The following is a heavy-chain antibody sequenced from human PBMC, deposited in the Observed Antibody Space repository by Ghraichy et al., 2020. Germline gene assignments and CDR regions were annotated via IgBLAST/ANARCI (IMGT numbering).Heavy chain of an antibody. CDR2: INQSGST. V-gene: IGHV4-34*01. CDR1: GGSFSGYY. Sequence: SETLSLTCAVYGGSFSGYYWSWIRQPPGKGLEWIGEINQSGSTNYNPSLKSRVTISVDTSKNQFSLKLSSVTAADTAVYYCARKPPARRGWFDPWGQGTLVTVSS. D-gene: IGHD1-14*01. J-gene: IGHJ5*02. CDR3: ARKPPARRGWFDP.